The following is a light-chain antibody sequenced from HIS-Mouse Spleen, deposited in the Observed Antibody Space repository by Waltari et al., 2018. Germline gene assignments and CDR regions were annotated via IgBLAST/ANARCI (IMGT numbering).Light chain of an antibody. CDR2: QDS. CDR1: KWGDKY. J-gene: IGLJ2*01. Sequence: SYELTQPPSVSVSPGQTASITRSGDKWGDKYACWYQQKPGQSPVLVIYQDSKRPSGIPERFSGSNSGNTATLTISGTQAMDEADYYCQAWDSSTANVVFGGGTKLTVL. CDR3: QAWDSSTANVV. V-gene: IGLV3-1*01.